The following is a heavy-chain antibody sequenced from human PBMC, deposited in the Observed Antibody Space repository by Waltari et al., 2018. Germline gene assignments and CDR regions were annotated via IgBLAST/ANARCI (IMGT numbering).Heavy chain of an antibody. D-gene: IGHD4-17*01. CDR2: IWHDGTYK. CDR1: GFTFSDHG. V-gene: IGHV3-33*01. CDR3: ASMATTSDFDY. J-gene: IGHJ4*02. Sequence: QVRLEQSGGGVVQPGGALRLFCAASGFTFSDHGMLWVRPGPGLGLELLSLIWHDGTYKYYADFVKGRFSISRDNSKNMVYLQMNGLRAEDTAVYFCASMATTSDFDYWGQGALVTVSS.